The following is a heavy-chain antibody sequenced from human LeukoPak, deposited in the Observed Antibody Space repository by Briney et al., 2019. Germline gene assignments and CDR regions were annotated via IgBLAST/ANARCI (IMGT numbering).Heavy chain of an antibody. Sequence: GGSLRLSCAASGFTFSSYSMNWVRQAPGKGLEWVSSISSSSSYIYYADSVKGRFTISRDNAKNTLYLQMNTLRAEDTAVYYCARGNDSSGYFDYWGQGTLVTVS. CDR3: ARGNDSSGYFDY. CDR1: GFTFSSYS. J-gene: IGHJ4*02. CDR2: ISSSSSYI. D-gene: IGHD3-22*01. V-gene: IGHV3-21*01.